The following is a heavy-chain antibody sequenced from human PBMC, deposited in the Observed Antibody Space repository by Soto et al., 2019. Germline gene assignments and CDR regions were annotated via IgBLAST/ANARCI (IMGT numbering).Heavy chain of an antibody. CDR2: IYHNGST. J-gene: IGHJ4*02. CDR1: GGSISSGGYS. CDR3: ARAIGWFGELLGGYYFDY. D-gene: IGHD3-10*01. Sequence: QLQLQESGSGLVKPSQTLSLTCAVSGGSISSGGYSWSWIRQPPGKGLEWIGYIYHNGSTYYNPSSTSRVTTSVDRSKNQFSLKLSSVTAADTAVYYCARAIGWFGELLGGYYFDYWGQGTLVTVSS. V-gene: IGHV4-30-2*01.